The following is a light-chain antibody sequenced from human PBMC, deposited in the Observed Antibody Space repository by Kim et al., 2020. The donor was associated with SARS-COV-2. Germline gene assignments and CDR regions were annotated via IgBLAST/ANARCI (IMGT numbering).Light chain of an antibody. CDR3: QQYNNWPPLT. Sequence: SPGDRATLSCRASQSVGSNLAWYQQKPGQAPRLLIYAASTRATGIPARFSGSGSGTEFTLTISSLQSEDFAVYYCQQYNNWPPLTFGGGTKVDIK. CDR1: QSVGSN. V-gene: IGKV3-15*01. CDR2: AAS. J-gene: IGKJ4*01.